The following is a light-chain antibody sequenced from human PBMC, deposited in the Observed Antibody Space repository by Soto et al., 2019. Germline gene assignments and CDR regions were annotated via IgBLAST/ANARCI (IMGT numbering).Light chain of an antibody. CDR3: CSYAASSTYV. Sequence: QSVLTQPASVSGSPGQSITISCTGTSSDVGSYNLVSWYQQHPGKAPKLMIYEGSKRPSGVSNRFSGSKSGNTASLTIPGLQAEDEADYYCCSYAASSTYVFGTGTKVTVL. V-gene: IGLV2-23*01. CDR2: EGS. CDR1: SSDVGSYNL. J-gene: IGLJ1*01.